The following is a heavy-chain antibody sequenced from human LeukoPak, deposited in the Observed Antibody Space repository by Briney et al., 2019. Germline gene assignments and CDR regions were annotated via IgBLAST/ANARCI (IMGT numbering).Heavy chain of an antibody. CDR3: TRDSRGLDY. Sequence: GGSLRLSCTASGFTFGDYAMSWVRQAPGKGLEWVGFIRSKAYGGTTEYAASVKGRFTISRDDSKSIAYLQMNSLKTEDTAVYYCTRDSRGLDYWGQGTLVTVSS. J-gene: IGHJ4*02. CDR1: GFTFGDYA. V-gene: IGHV3-49*04. CDR2: IRSKAYGGTT.